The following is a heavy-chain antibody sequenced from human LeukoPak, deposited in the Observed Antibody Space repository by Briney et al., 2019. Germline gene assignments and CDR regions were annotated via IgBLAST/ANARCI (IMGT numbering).Heavy chain of an antibody. CDR3: GRVDNWNYGWFDP. CDR1: GGSISSYY. J-gene: IGHJ5*02. Sequence: PSETLSLTCTVSGGSISSYYWSWIRQPPGKGLEWIGYIYYSGSTNYNPSLKSRVTISVDTSKNQFSLKLSSVTAADTAVYYCGRVDNWNYGWFDPWGQGTLVTVSS. D-gene: IGHD1-7*01. V-gene: IGHV4-59*01. CDR2: IYYSGST.